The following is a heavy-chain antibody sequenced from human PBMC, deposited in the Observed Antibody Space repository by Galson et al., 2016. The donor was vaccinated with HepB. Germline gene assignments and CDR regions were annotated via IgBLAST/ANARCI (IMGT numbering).Heavy chain of an antibody. D-gene: IGHD5-12*01. V-gene: IGHV3-30-3*01. Sequence: SLRLSCAASEFTFNNCPLHWVRQAPGKGLEWVAVLSHDGVTKFYADSVRARFTISRDKSKTTVYLQMDGLSAEDTAVYYCARYLSGSYYYPMDVWGQGTTVTISS. CDR2: LSHDGVTK. CDR1: EFTFNNCP. CDR3: ARYLSGSYYYPMDV. J-gene: IGHJ6*02.